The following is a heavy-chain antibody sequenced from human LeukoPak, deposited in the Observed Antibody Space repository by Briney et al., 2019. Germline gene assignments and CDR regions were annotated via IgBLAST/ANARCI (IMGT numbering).Heavy chain of an antibody. Sequence: GGSLRLSCAASGFTFSSYEMNWVRQAPGKGLEWVSYISRSGSTIYYADSVKGRFTISRDNAKNSLYLQMNSLRAEDTAVYYCVELGITMIGGVWGKGTTVTISS. V-gene: IGHV3-48*03. J-gene: IGHJ6*04. D-gene: IGHD3-10*02. CDR3: VELGITMIGGV. CDR1: GFTFSSYE. CDR2: ISRSGSTI.